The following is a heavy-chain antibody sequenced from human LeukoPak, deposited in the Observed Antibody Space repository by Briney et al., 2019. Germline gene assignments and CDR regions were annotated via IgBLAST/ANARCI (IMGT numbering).Heavy chain of an antibody. CDR1: GFTFSSYE. CDR3: ASSPPPLRSGSYLAYFDY. Sequence: PGGSLRLSCAASGFTFSSYEMNWVRQAPGKGLEWVSYISSSGSTIYYADSVKGRFTISRDNAKNSLYLQMNSLRAEVTAVYYCASSPPPLRSGSYLAYFDYWGQGTLVTVSS. V-gene: IGHV3-48*03. CDR2: ISSSGSTI. J-gene: IGHJ4*02. D-gene: IGHD3-10*01.